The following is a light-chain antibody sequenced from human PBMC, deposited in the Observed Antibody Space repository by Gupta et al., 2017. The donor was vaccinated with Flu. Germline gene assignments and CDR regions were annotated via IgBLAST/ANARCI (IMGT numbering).Light chain of an antibody. CDR1: SGGVASAR. CDR2: QGD. CDR3: KYYEGANGV. J-gene: IGLJ3*02. Sequence: TVTISCTRSSGGVASARVQWLQQRPGSSQTTVMDQGDERPSGVPARFSGSVDTSSNSVSIVMSGLLPEDESDYYCKYYEGANGVFGGGNKLTVL. V-gene: IGLV6-57*01.